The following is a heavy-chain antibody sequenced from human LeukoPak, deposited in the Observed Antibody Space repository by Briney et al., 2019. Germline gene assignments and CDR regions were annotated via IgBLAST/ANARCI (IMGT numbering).Heavy chain of an antibody. CDR1: GFTFSSYA. V-gene: IGHV3-30*01. J-gene: IGHJ4*02. CDR2: ISYDGSNK. Sequence: GRSLRLSCAASGFTFSSYAMHWVRQAPGKGLEWVAVISYDGSNKYYADSVKGRFTISRDNSKNTLYLQMNSLRAEDTAVYYCARGDSSGYYYVYLGYWGQGTLVTVSS. D-gene: IGHD3-22*01. CDR3: ARGDSSGYYYVYLGY.